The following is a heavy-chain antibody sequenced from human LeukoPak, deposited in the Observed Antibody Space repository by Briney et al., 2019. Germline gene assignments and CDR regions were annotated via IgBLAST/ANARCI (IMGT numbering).Heavy chain of an antibody. V-gene: IGHV1-69*15. Sequence: GSSVKVSCKASGGTFSSYAISWVRQAPGQGLGWMGRIIPIFGTANYAQKFQGRVTITADESTSTAYMELSSLRSEDTAVYYCARFVYNWNYRGWFDPWGQGTLVTVSS. CDR1: GGTFSSYA. D-gene: IGHD1-7*01. CDR3: ARFVYNWNYRGWFDP. J-gene: IGHJ5*02. CDR2: IIPIFGTA.